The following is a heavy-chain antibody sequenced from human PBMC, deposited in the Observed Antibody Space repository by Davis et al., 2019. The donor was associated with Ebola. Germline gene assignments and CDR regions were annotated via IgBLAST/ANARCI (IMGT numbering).Heavy chain of an antibody. V-gene: IGHV3-23*01. D-gene: IGHD3-10*01. Sequence: PGGSLRLSCAASGFTFSSYAMSWVRQAPGKGLEWVSAISGSGGSTYYADSVKGRFTISRDNSKNTLYLQMNSLRAEDTAVYYCARDTPSESRRGVITIGYWGQGTLVTVSS. CDR1: GFTFSSYA. CDR3: ARDTPSESRRGVITIGY. J-gene: IGHJ4*02. CDR2: ISGSGGST.